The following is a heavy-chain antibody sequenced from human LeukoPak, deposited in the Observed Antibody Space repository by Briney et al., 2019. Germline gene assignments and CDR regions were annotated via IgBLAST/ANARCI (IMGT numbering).Heavy chain of an antibody. CDR2: IYSGGST. CDR3: AREYTAMVTGNDAFDI. D-gene: IGHD5-18*01. V-gene: IGHV3-66*02. J-gene: IGHJ3*02. CDR1: GFTVSSND. Sequence: GGSLRLSCAASGFTVSSNDMSWVRQAPGKGLEWVSVIYSGGSTYYADSVKGRFTISRDNSKNTLYLQMNSLRAEDTAVYYCAREYTAMVTGNDAFDIWGQGTMVTVSS.